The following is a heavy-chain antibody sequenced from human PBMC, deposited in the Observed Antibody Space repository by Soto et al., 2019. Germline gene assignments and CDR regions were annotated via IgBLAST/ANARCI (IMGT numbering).Heavy chain of an antibody. CDR3: ARPGIGNYYGSGSYYIPYYFDY. CDR2: IYYSGST. CDR1: GGSISSSSYY. J-gene: IGHJ4*02. D-gene: IGHD3-10*01. Sequence: QLQLQESGPGLVKPSETLSLTCTVSGGSISSSSYYWGWIRQPPGKGLEWIGSIYYSGSTYYNPSLKSRVTISVDTSKNQFSLKLSSVTAADTAVYYCARPGIGNYYGSGSYYIPYYFDYWGQGTLVTVSS. V-gene: IGHV4-39*01.